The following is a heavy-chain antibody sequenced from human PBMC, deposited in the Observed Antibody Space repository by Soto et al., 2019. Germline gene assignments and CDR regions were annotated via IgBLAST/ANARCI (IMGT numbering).Heavy chain of an antibody. CDR2: MNPNSGNT. D-gene: IGHD2-2*01. V-gene: IGHV1-8*01. J-gene: IGHJ6*03. Sequence: ASVKVSCKASGYTFTSYDINWVRQATGQGLEWMGWMNPNSGNTGYAQKLQGRVTMTRNTSISTAYMELSSLRSEDTAVYYCARGSDCSSTSCYGDYYYYMDVWGKGTTVTVSS. CDR1: GYTFTSYD. CDR3: ARGSDCSSTSCYGDYYYYMDV.